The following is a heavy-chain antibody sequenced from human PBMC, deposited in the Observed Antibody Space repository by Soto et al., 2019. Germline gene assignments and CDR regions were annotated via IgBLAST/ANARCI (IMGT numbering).Heavy chain of an antibody. J-gene: IGHJ6*02. V-gene: IGHV4-31*03. Sequence: QVQLQESGPGLVKPSQTLSLTCTVSGGSISSGGYYWSWIRQHPGKGLEWIGYIYYSGSTYYNPSLRTRVTLXVXTXXNHFSLKLSSVTAADTAVYYCARVCGGDCRHGMDVWGQGTTVTVSS. CDR2: IYYSGST. CDR1: GGSISSGGYY. D-gene: IGHD2-21*02. CDR3: ARVCGGDCRHGMDV.